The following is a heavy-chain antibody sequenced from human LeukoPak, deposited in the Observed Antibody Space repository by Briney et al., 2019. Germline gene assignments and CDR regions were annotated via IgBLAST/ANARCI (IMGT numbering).Heavy chain of an antibody. V-gene: IGHV3-15*01. CDR1: GFTFSSYA. CDR3: TTVPPPDTEIDY. Sequence: GGSLRLSCAASGFTFSSYAMSWVRQAPGKGLEWVGRIKSKTDGGTTDYAAPVKGRFTISRDDSKNTLYLQMNSLKTEDTAVYYCTTVPPPDTEIDYWGQGTLVTVSS. CDR2: IKSKTDGGTT. D-gene: IGHD5-18*01. J-gene: IGHJ4*02.